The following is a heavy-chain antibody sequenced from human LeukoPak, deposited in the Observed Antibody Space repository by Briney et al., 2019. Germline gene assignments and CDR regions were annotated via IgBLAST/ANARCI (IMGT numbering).Heavy chain of an antibody. D-gene: IGHD2-2*01. Sequence: ASVKVSCKASGYTFTGYYMHWVRQAPGQGLEWMGWINPNSGGTNYAQKFQGWVTMTRDTSISTAYMELSRLRSDDTAVYYCASALGYCSSTSCPAYGMDVWGKGTTVTVSS. CDR1: GYTFTGYY. J-gene: IGHJ6*04. CDR2: INPNSGGT. CDR3: ASALGYCSSTSCPAYGMDV. V-gene: IGHV1-2*04.